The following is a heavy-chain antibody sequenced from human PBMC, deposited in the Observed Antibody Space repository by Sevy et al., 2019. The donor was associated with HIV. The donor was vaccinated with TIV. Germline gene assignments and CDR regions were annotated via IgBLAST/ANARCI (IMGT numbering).Heavy chain of an antibody. J-gene: IGHJ4*02. CDR1: GFTFSSYA. Sequence: GGSLRLSCAASGFTFSSYAMSWVRQAPGKGLEWVSAISGSGGSTYYADSVKGRFTISRDNSKNTLYLQMKSLRAEDTAVYYCANENYDILTGYYRGSFDYWGQGTLVTVSS. D-gene: IGHD3-9*01. CDR3: ANENYDILTGYYRGSFDY. CDR2: ISGSGGST. V-gene: IGHV3-23*01.